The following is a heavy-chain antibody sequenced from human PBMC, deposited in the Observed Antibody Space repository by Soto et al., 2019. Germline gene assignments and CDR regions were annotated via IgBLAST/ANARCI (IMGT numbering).Heavy chain of an antibody. V-gene: IGHV1-18*01. Sequence: GASVKVSCKASGYTFTSCGISWVRQAPGQGLEWMGWISAYNGNTNYAQKLQGRVTMTTDTSTSTAYMELRSLRSDDTAVYYCAREGAYYYDSSGLHDYWGQGTLVTVSS. CDR2: ISAYNGNT. D-gene: IGHD3-22*01. CDR1: GYTFTSCG. J-gene: IGHJ4*02. CDR3: AREGAYYYDSSGLHDY.